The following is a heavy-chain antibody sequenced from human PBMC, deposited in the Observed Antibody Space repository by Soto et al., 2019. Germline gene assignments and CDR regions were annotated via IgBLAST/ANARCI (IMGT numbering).Heavy chain of an antibody. D-gene: IGHD1-26*01. J-gene: IGHJ4*02. CDR3: ARGATTSLDY. V-gene: IGHV1-2*02. CDR1: GYTFTEYY. CDR2: INPNSGGP. Sequence: ASVKVSCKTSGYTFTEYYMHWVRHAPGQGLEWMGWINPNSGGPISAQKFQGRVTMTRDTFISTAYLELSRLRSDDTAVYYCARGATTSLDYWGQGTQVTVSS.